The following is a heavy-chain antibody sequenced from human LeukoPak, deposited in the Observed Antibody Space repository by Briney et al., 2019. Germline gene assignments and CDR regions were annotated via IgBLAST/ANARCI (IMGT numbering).Heavy chain of an antibody. Sequence: SETLSLTCAVYGGSFSGYYWSWIRQPPGKGLEWIGEINHSGSTNYNPSLKSRVTISVDTSKNQFSLKLSSVTAADTAVYYCARLTLSGSYFFDYWGQGTLVTVSS. J-gene: IGHJ4*02. D-gene: IGHD1-26*01. V-gene: IGHV4-34*01. CDR1: GGSFSGYY. CDR2: INHSGST. CDR3: ARLTLSGSYFFDY.